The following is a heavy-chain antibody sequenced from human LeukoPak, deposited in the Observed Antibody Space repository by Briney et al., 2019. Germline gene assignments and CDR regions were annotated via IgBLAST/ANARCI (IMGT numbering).Heavy chain of an antibody. Sequence: GESLKISCKGSGYSFTSHWIGWVRQMPGKGLEWMGIIYPGDSDTRYSPSFQGQVSISADKSISTAYLHWSSLKASDTAMYYCARRYYYDTSGYYATYDAFDIWGQGTMVTVSS. CDR1: GYSFTSHW. CDR2: IYPGDSDT. CDR3: ARRYYYDTSGYYATYDAFDI. V-gene: IGHV5-51*01. D-gene: IGHD3-22*01. J-gene: IGHJ3*02.